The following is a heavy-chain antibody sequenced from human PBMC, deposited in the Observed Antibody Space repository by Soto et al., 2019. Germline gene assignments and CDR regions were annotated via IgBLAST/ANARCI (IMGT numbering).Heavy chain of an antibody. CDR1: GGSISSGGYY. CDR3: ARAPRGYSSSWYSWYFDY. J-gene: IGHJ4*02. D-gene: IGHD6-13*01. CDR2: IYYSGST. V-gene: IGHV4-31*03. Sequence: QVQLQESGPGLVKPSQTLSLTCTVSGGSISSGGYYWSWIRQHPGKGLEWIGYIYYSGSTYYNPSLKSRVTISVDTSKNQFPLKLSSVTAADTAVYYCARAPRGYSSSWYSWYFDYWGQGTLVTVSS.